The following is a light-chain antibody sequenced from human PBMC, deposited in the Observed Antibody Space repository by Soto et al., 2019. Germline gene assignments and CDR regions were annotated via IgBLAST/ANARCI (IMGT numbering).Light chain of an antibody. V-gene: IGKV1-39*01. CDR3: QQSYDTPRT. Sequence: DIHMTQSPSSLSASVRYMGTITCRASQSISNNLKWYQQKPGKAPNLLLHTVSRLQSGVPSRFSGSGSGTNFSLTISRLQPEDFATYYCQQSYDTPRTFGQGTKVDIK. J-gene: IGKJ1*01. CDR2: TVS. CDR1: QSISNN.